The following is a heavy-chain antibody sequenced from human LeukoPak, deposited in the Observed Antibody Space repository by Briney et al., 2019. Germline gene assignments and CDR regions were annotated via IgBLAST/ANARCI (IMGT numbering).Heavy chain of an antibody. V-gene: IGHV4-31*03. CDR2: IYYSGST. Sequence: SETLSLTCTVSGGSISSGGYYWSWIRQHPGKGLEWIGYIYYSGSTYYNPSLKSRVTISVDTSKNQFSLKLSSVTAADTAVYYCARTLPVPAASYFDYWGQGTLVTVSS. CDR1: GGSISSGGYY. CDR3: ARTLPVPAASYFDY. D-gene: IGHD2-2*01. J-gene: IGHJ4*02.